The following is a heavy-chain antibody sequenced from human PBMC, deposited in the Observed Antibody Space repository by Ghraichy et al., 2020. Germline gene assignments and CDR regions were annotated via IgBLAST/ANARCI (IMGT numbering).Heavy chain of an antibody. V-gene: IGHV4-34*01. CDR3: ARVPGSWYSRGESGMDG. Sequence: AGSLSLTCAVYGGSFSGYYWSWIRQPPGKGLEWIGEINHSGSTNYNPSLKSRVTISVDTSKNQFSLKLSSVTAADTAVYYCARVPGSWYSRGESGMDGWGQGTTVTVSS. J-gene: IGHJ6*02. CDR1: GGSFSGYY. CDR2: INHSGST. D-gene: IGHD6-13*01.